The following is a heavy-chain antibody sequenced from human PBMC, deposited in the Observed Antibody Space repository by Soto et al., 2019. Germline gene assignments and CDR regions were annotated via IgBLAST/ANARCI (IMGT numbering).Heavy chain of an antibody. V-gene: IGHV1-18*01. CDR3: ARSGLPDPVVVVGHTPFDP. CDR1: GYTFTNYD. D-gene: IGHD2-15*01. Sequence: ASLNVSCKASGYTFTNYDINWVRQAPGQGLEWMGWISAYNGDTNYAQKLQGRVTMTTDTSTSTAYMELRSLRSDDTAVYYCARSGLPDPVVVVGHTPFDPWGQGTLVTVSS. CDR2: ISAYNGDT. J-gene: IGHJ5*02.